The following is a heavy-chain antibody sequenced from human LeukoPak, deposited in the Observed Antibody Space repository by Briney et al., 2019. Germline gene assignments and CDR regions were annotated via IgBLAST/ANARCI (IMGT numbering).Heavy chain of an antibody. J-gene: IGHJ3*02. CDR1: GYTFTDYY. CDR3: TRSPGYDTSGYYAFDI. Sequence: ASVTVSCTPSGYTFTDYYLHWVRQAPGQGPEWMGWIHPKSGGTNSAQKFQGRVTMTRDTSISTAYMELSRLRSDDTAVYYCTRSPGYDTSGYYAFDIWGQGTMVTVSS. D-gene: IGHD3-22*01. CDR2: IHPKSGGT. V-gene: IGHV1-2*02.